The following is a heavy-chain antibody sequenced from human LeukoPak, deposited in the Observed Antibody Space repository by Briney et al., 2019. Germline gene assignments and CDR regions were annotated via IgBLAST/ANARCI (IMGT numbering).Heavy chain of an antibody. CDR2: TKQDGSEK. CDR3: ATISSPMDY. J-gene: IGHJ4*02. Sequence: GGTLRLSCAASGFTFSKYWMSWVRQAPGKGLEWVANTKQDGSEKYYVDSVKGRFTISRDNAKNSLYLQMNSLKTEDAAVYYCATISSPMDYWGQGTLVTVSS. CDR1: GFTFSKYW. V-gene: IGHV3-7*01. D-gene: IGHD2-2*01.